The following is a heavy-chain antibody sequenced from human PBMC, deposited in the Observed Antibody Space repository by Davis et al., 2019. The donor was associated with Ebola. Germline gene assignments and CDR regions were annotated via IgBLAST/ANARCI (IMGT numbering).Heavy chain of an antibody. CDR3: ARDSPRDASGWFYLSTD. CDR2: IVPLFGTP. D-gene: IGHD6-19*01. CDR1: GYSFTTYF. J-gene: IGHJ4*02. Sequence: SVKVSCKTSGYSFTTYFVHWVRQAPGQGLEWMGGIVPLFGTPQYAQKFQGRVTITADESTSTVYMELNSLTSEDTAVYYCARDSPRDASGWFYLSTDWGQGTLVTVSS. V-gene: IGHV1-69*13.